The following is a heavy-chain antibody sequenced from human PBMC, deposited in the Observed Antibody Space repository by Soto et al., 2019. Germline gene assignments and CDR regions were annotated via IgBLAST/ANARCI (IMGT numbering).Heavy chain of an antibody. J-gene: IGHJ4*02. Sequence: SETLSLTCAVYGVSFIGYYWSWIPQPPGKGLEWIGEINHSGSTNYNPSLKSRVTISVDTSKNQFSLKLSSVTAADTAVYYCARGGGGGREFDGLLYQCYFDYWGQGTLVTVSS. V-gene: IGHV4-34*01. CDR3: ARGGGGGREFDGLLYQCYFDY. CDR1: GVSFIGYY. D-gene: IGHD3-9*01. CDR2: INHSGST.